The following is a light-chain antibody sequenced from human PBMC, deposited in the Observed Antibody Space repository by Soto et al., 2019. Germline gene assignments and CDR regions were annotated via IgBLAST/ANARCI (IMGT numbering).Light chain of an antibody. CDR3: QHLNSYPIT. CDR2: EVS. CDR1: QGVSSH. V-gene: IGKV1-9*01. Sequence: IQLTQFPSSLSASVGDRVTITCLVSQGVSSHLAWYQQRPGKAPKLLIYEVSTLQSGVPSRFSGSGSGTDFTLTISSLQPEDFATYYCQHLNSYPITFGQGTRLEI. J-gene: IGKJ5*01.